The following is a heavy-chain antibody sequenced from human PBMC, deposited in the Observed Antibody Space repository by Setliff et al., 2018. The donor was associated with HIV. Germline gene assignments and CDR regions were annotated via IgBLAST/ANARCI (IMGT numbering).Heavy chain of an antibody. Sequence: SETLSLTCTVSGGSIRSIDYFWGWIRQPPGKGLEWLGNIGNIYYGGTTYYNPSLKGRITISVFASSQQLSLALTSVTPADTAVYYCARLRAAGTVHYFDPWGQGTQVTVSS. J-gene: IGHJ5*02. CDR1: GGSIRSIDYF. CDR2: IYYGGTT. D-gene: IGHD6-13*01. V-gene: IGHV4-39*01. CDR3: ARLRAAGTVHYFDP.